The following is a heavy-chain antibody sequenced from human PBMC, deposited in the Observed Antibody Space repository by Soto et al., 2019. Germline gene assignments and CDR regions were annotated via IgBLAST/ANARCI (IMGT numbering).Heavy chain of an antibody. CDR1: GFTFTNYK. CDR2: ISSTSYYI. J-gene: IGHJ4*02. CDR3: ARDGGAASGSPIDY. Sequence: GGSLTLSCAASGFTFTNYKMMWDRQAPGKGLEWVSSISSTSYYIWNADSVKGRFTISRDNAKNSLYLQMNSLRAEDTAVYYCARDGGAASGSPIDYWGQGTLVTVSS. V-gene: IGHV3-21*01. D-gene: IGHD6-13*01.